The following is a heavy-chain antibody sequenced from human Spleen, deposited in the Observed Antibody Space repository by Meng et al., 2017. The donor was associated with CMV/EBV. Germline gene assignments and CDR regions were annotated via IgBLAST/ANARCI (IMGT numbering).Heavy chain of an antibody. CDR1: GYTFTGNY. Sequence: ASVKVSCKASGYTFTGNYIHWVRQAPGQGLEWMGWISPNSGDTNYVQKFQGRVTMTRDTSINTAYMELRRLRSDDTAIYYCARDGGGVTTAYYYGMDVWGQGPTVTVSS. CDR2: ISPNSGDT. V-gene: IGHV1-2*02. D-gene: IGHD4-11*01. CDR3: ARDGGGVTTAYYYGMDV. J-gene: IGHJ6*02.